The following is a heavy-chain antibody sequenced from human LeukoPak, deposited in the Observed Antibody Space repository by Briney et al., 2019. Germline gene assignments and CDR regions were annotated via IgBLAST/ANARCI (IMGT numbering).Heavy chain of an antibody. CDR3: ARGSSISWSPYYFEY. V-gene: IGHV4-61*01. Sequence: SETLSLTCTVSGGSVSSGSYYWSWIRQPPGKGLEWIGYIHSSGSTNYKPSLKSRVTISKDTSKNQFSLKLTSVTAADTAVYYCARGSSISWSPYYFEYWGQGTLVTVSS. CDR2: IHSSGST. D-gene: IGHD6-13*01. J-gene: IGHJ4*02. CDR1: GGSVSSGSYY.